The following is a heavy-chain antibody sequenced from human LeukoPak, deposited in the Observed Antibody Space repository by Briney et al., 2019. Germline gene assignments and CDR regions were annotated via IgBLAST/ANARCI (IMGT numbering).Heavy chain of an antibody. CDR1: GGSISSSSYY. Sequence: SETLSLTCTVSGGSISSSSYYWGWIRQPPGKGLEWIGSIYYSGSTYYNPSLKSRVTISVDTSKNQFSLKLSSVTAADTAVYYCARGRIWAGYFDYWGQGTLVTVSS. J-gene: IGHJ4*02. CDR3: ARGRIWAGYFDY. CDR2: IYYSGST. D-gene: IGHD2-15*01. V-gene: IGHV4-39*01.